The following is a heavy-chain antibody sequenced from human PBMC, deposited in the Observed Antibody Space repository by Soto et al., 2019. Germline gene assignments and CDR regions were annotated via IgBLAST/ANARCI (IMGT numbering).Heavy chain of an antibody. CDR1: GFTFSSYA. V-gene: IGHV3-23*01. CDR2: IGGSGIAT. CDR3: ARVDPYYASGAGALDI. J-gene: IGHJ3*02. Sequence: GGSLRLSCAASGFTFSSYAMNWVRQAPGKGLEWVSGIGGSGIATYYADSVKGRFTMSRDNSKNTLFVQMNSLRVEDTAVYYCARVDPYYASGAGALDIWGQGTTVTVSS. D-gene: IGHD3-10*01.